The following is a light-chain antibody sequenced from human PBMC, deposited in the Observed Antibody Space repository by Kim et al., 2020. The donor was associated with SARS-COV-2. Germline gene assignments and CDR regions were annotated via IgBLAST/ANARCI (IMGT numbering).Light chain of an antibody. CDR2: GKN. Sequence: SSELTQDPAVSVALGQTVRITCQGDSLRSYYASWYQQKPGQAPVLVIYGKNTRPSGIPDRFSASSSGITASLTVTGAQAEDEADYYCNSRDTSGGHWVFGGGTQLTVL. V-gene: IGLV3-19*01. J-gene: IGLJ3*02. CDR3: NSRDTSGGHWV. CDR1: SLRSYY.